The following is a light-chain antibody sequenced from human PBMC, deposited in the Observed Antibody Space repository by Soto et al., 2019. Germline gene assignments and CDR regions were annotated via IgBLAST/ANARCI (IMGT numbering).Light chain of an antibody. CDR2: YDD. V-gene: IGLV1-36*01. CDR3: AAWDDSLNGRV. CDR1: RSNIGNNA. Sequence: QSVLTQPPSVSDAPRQRVTIPCSGSRSNIGNNAVSWYQQLPGKAPKLLIYYDDLLPSGVSDRFSGSKSGTSASLAISGLQSEDEADYYCAAWDDSLNGRVFGGGTKLTVL. J-gene: IGLJ2*01.